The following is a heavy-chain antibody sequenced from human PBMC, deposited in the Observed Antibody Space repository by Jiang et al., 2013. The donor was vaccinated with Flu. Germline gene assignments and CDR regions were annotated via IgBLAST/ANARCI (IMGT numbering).Heavy chain of an antibody. CDR3: AREGLRNFYDTTGTLDS. J-gene: IGHJ4*02. Sequence: SGAEVKKAGSSVKVSCKSSGGTFNSQTITWVRQAPGQGLEWMGSIMPIFGTANYAQKFQGRVTFTADASTSTAYMELSSLRSEDTAVYYCAREGLRNFYDTTGTLDSWGQG. D-gene: IGHD3-22*01. CDR1: GGTFNSQT. V-gene: IGHV1-69*15. CDR2: IMPIFGTA.